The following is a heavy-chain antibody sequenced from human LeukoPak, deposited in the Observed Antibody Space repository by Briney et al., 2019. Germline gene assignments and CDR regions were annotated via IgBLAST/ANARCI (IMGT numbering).Heavy chain of an antibody. CDR2: IYTNENT. J-gene: IGHJ4*02. CDR3: ARAAAAAGGQYFDN. D-gene: IGHD6-13*01. V-gene: IGHV4-4*07. CDR1: GGSISSYY. Sequence: SETLSLTCTVSGGSISSYYWSWIRQPPGKGLEWIGRIYTNENTNYNPSLRSRVTMSVDTSKNQFSLKLNSVTAADTAVYYCARAAAAAGGQYFDNWGQGTLVAVSS.